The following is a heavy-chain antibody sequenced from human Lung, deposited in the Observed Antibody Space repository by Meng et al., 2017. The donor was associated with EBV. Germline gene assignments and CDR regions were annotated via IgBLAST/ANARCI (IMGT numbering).Heavy chain of an antibody. CDR3: AREWDFDL. V-gene: IGHV3-53*01. CDR2: LYGGGAT. CDR1: GFTVSTNY. J-gene: IGHJ2*01. Sequence: VQRGEFGGGLIQPGGSLRLSCAASGFTVSTNYMSWVRQAPGKGLEWVSILYGGGATYYAGSVKGRFTISRDNSKNTLYLQMNSLRAEDTAVYYCAREWDFDLWGRGTLVTVSS.